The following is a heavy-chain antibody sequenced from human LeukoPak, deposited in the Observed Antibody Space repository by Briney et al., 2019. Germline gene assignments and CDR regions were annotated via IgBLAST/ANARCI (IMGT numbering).Heavy chain of an antibody. CDR2: IYYSGST. V-gene: IGHV4-39*01. CDR1: GGSISSSSYY. CDR3: ATAMAFDY. Sequence: SETLSLTCTVSGGSISSSSYYWGWIRQPPGKGLESIGSIYYSGSTYYNPSLKSRVTISVDTSKNQFSLKLSSVTAADTAVYYCATAMAFDYWGQGTLVTVSS. D-gene: IGHD5-18*01. J-gene: IGHJ4*02.